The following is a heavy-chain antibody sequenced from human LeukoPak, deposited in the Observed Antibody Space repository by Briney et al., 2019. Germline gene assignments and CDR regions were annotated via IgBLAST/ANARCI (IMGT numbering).Heavy chain of an antibody. V-gene: IGHV3-53*01. CDR2: IYSDNT. CDR1: GFTVSSNS. CDR3: AKDFRGRQWLVFFVY. Sequence: GGSLRLSCTVSGFTVSSNSMSWVRQAPGKGLEWVSFIYSDNTHYSDSVKGRFTISRDNSKNTLYLQMNSLRAEDTAVYYCAKDFRGRQWLVFFVYWGQGTLVTVSS. J-gene: IGHJ4*02. D-gene: IGHD6-19*01.